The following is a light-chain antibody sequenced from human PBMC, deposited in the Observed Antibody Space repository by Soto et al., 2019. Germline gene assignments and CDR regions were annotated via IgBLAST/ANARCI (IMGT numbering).Light chain of an antibody. Sequence: QPVLTQPASVSGSPGQTITISCTGTSRDVGGYNYVSWYQQHPGTAPKLMIYEVSLRPSGVSNRFSGSKSGNTASLTISGLQAEDEADYYCSSYTISSTLAFGGGTKLTVL. V-gene: IGLV2-14*01. CDR2: EVS. J-gene: IGLJ2*01. CDR3: SSYTISSTLA. CDR1: SRDVGGYNY.